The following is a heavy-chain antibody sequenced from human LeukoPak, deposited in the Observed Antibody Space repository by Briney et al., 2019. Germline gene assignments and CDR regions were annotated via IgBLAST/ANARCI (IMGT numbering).Heavy chain of an antibody. CDR1: GYTFTGYY. J-gene: IGHJ4*02. V-gene: IGHV1-2*04. CDR2: SNPNSGGT. Sequence: GASVKVSCKASGYTFTGYYMHWVRQAPGQGLEWMGWSNPNSGGTNYAQKFQGWVTMTRDTSISTAYMELSRLRSDDTAVYYCARGVPLRDFWSGRPFDYWGQGTLVTVSS. D-gene: IGHD3-3*01. CDR3: ARGVPLRDFWSGRPFDY.